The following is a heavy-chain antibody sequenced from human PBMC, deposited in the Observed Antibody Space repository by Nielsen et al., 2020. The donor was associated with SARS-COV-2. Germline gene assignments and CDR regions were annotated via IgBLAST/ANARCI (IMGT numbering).Heavy chain of an antibody. V-gene: IGHV3-30-3*01. CDR3: ATAPQYSSSWYGVGDY. Sequence: GGSLRFSCAGSGFTFSSYAMNWVRQAPGKGLEWVAVISYDGSNKYYADSVKGRFTISRDNSKNTLYLQMNSLRAEDTAVYYCATAPQYSSSWYGVGDYWGQGTLVIVSS. D-gene: IGHD6-13*01. CDR1: GFTFSSYA. J-gene: IGHJ4*02. CDR2: ISYDGSNK.